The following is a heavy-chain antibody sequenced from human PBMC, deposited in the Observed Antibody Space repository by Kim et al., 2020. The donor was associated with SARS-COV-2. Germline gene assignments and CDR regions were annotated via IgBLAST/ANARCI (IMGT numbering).Heavy chain of an antibody. Sequence: GGSLRLSCAASGFTFSDYYMSWIRQAPGKGLEWVSYISSRASTRHYADSVRGRFTISRDNSKNSLYLQMNSVRTEDTAVYYCARNPEVGSGWSDAAQIGYWGQGTLVTVSS. CDR3: ARNPEVGSGWSDAAQIGY. J-gene: IGHJ4*02. V-gene: IGHV3-11*04. CDR1: GFTFSDYY. D-gene: IGHD6-19*01. CDR2: ISSRASTR.